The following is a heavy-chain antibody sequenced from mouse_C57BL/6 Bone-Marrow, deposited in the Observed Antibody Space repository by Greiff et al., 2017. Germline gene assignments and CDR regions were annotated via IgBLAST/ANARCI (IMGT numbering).Heavy chain of an antibody. CDR1: GYTFTSYE. CDR3: ERLDCYGSSGDWYFDV. D-gene: IGHD1-1*01. Sequence: QVQLKQSGPELVKPGASVKLSCKASGYTFTSYEINWVKQRPGQGLEWIGWIYPRDGSTKYNQKFKGKGTLTVDTASSTAYMELHSLSSEDSAVYFCERLDCYGSSGDWYFDVGGTGTTVTVSS. V-gene: IGHV1-85*01. CDR2: IYPRDGST. J-gene: IGHJ1*03.